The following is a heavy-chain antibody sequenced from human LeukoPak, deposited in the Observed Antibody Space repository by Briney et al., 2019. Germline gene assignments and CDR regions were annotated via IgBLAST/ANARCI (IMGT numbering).Heavy chain of an antibody. D-gene: IGHD3-22*01. CDR2: IIPILGIA. V-gene: IGHV1-69*04. J-gene: IGHJ3*02. Sequence: VASVKVSCKASGGTFSSYAISWVRQAPGQGLEWMGRIIPILGIANYAQKFQGRVTITADKSTSTAYMELSSLRSEDTAVYYCARVITRAMIVVVPGRGAFDIWGQGTMVTVSS. CDR1: GGTFSSYA. CDR3: ARVITRAMIVVVPGRGAFDI.